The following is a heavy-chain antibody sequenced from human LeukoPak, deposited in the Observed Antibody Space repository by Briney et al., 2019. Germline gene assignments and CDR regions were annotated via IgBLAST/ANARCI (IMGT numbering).Heavy chain of an antibody. CDR3: ASYLRASGYFVHYYGMDV. CDR1: GFTFSSYS. V-gene: IGHV3-48*01. J-gene: IGHJ6*02. D-gene: IGHD3-22*01. Sequence: GGSLRLSCAASGFTFSSYSMNWVRQAPGKGLEWVSHITASGTAMFYADSVKGRFTISRDNSKNTLYLQMNSLRAEDTAVYYCASYLRASGYFVHYYGMDVWGQGTTVTVSS. CDR2: ITASGTAM.